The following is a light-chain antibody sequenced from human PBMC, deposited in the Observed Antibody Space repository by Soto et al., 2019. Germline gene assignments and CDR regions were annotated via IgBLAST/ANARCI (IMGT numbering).Light chain of an antibody. J-gene: IGKJ2*01. CDR1: QSISSY. CDR2: AAS. CDR3: QQSYSTPPYT. V-gene: IGKV1-39*01. Sequence: DIQMTQSPSSLSASVGDRVTITCRASQSISSYLNWYQQKPGKAPKLLIYAASSLQSGVPSRFSGSGSGTDFTLAISSLQREDFGTYYCQQSYSTPPYTFGQGTKLEIK.